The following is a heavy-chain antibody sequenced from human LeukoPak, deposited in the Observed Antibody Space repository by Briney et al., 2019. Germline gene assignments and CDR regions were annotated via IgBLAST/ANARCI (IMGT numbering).Heavy chain of an antibody. CDR2: MSNSGDKT. V-gene: IGHV3-23*01. CDR1: GFTFTNYA. CDR3: AKSRGSATYYRGNDY. D-gene: IGHD3-10*01. J-gene: IGHJ4*02. Sequence: GGSLRLSCAASGFTFTNYAMTWVRQAPGKGLEWVSSMSNSGDKTYYAESVKGRFTISRDNSKSTLYLQMNSVEAEDTAVYYCAKSRGSATYYRGNDYWGQGTLATVSS.